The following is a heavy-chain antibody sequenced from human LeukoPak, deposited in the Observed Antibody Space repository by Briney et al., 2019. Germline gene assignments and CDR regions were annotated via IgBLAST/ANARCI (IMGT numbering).Heavy chain of an antibody. CDR2: IYYSGST. CDR1: GGSISGYY. Sequence: SETLSLTCTVSGGSISGYYWSWIRQPPGKGLEYIGYIYYSGSTNYNPSLKCRVTISVDTSKNQFSLKLRSVTAADTAVYYCARGTMMVGPWGQGTLVTVSS. CDR3: ARGTMMVGP. D-gene: IGHD3-22*01. V-gene: IGHV4-59*01. J-gene: IGHJ5*02.